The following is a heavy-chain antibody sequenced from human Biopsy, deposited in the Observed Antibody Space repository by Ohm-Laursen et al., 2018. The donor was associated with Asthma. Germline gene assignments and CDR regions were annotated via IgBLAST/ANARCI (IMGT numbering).Heavy chain of an antibody. Sequence: SPRLSCSASGFTVSRDHMFWVRQAPGKGLEWVSVIYSGGTSHTADSVRGRFTISRDFSKNTLHLQMHSLRVEDTAVYYCARGDSSGWSHYYFDYWGQGTLVTVSS. J-gene: IGHJ4*02. D-gene: IGHD6-19*01. V-gene: IGHV3-53*01. CDR3: ARGDSSGWSHYYFDY. CDR2: IYSGGTS. CDR1: GFTVSRDH.